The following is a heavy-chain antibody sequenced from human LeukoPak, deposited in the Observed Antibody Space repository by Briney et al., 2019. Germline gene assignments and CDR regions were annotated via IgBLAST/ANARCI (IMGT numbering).Heavy chain of an antibody. CDR2: INHSGST. CDR1: GGSFSGYY. V-gene: IGHV4-34*01. CDR3: AKSNGYGLIDI. J-gene: IGHJ3*02. D-gene: IGHD3-22*01. Sequence: PSETLSLTCAVYGGSFSGYYWSWIRQPPGKGLEWIGEINHSGSTNYSPSLKSRVTISLDTSRNQFSLKLNSVTAADTAVYYCAKSNGYGLIDIWGQGTMVTVSS.